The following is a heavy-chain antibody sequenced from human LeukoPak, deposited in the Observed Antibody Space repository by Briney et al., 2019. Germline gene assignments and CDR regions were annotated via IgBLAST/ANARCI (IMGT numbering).Heavy chain of an antibody. Sequence: GGSLRLSCAASGFTFSSYAMSWVRQAPGKGLEWVSAISGSGGSTYYADSVKGRFTISRDNSKNTLYLQMNSLRAEDTAVYYCAKDSLYSSSWYLWFDPWGQGTLVTVSS. D-gene: IGHD6-13*01. J-gene: IGHJ5*02. CDR2: ISGSGGST. CDR3: AKDSLYSSSWYLWFDP. V-gene: IGHV3-23*01. CDR1: GFTFSSYA.